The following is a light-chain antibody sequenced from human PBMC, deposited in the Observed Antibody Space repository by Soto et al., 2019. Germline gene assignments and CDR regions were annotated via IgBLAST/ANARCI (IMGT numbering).Light chain of an antibody. J-gene: IGKJ2*01. CDR2: KTS. CDR1: QSLSGW. CDR3: LQYNSLYT. Sequence: DIQMTQSPSTLSASVGDRVTITCRASQSLSGWLAWYQQKPGKAPKLLIYKTSTLESGVPSRFSGSGSGTQFTLTITRLQPDDFATYYCLQYNSLYTFGQGTKLEIK. V-gene: IGKV1-5*03.